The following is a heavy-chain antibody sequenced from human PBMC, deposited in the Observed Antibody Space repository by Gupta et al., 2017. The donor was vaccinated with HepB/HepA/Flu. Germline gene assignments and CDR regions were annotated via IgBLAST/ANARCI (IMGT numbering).Heavy chain of an antibody. J-gene: IGHJ6*02. CDR1: GLTSRTFS. D-gene: IGHD2-2*01. Sequence: EVQLVESGGGLVKPGGSLRLSGPAPGLTSRTFSMNSARRIPGKGLEWVSSISSSSSYIYYADSVKGRFTISRDNAKNSLYLQMNSLRAEDTAVYYCARDSPAYCSSTSCYGVWGQGTTVTVSS. CDR3: ARDSPAYCSSTSCYGV. V-gene: IGHV3-21*01. CDR2: ISSSSSYI.